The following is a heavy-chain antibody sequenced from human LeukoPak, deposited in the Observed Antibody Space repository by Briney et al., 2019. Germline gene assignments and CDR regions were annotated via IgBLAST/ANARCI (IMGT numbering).Heavy chain of an antibody. CDR1: GGSVSSYY. D-gene: IGHD2-21*01. J-gene: IGHJ2*01. V-gene: IGHV4-59*02. Sequence: SETLSLTCAVSGGSVSSYYWSWMRQPPGKGLEWIGYVYYSGSTNYNPALKGRVTISLDTSENQFSLKLSSVTAADTAVYYCAREANSPTARYWYFDLWGRGTQVTVSS. CDR2: VYYSGST. CDR3: AREANSPTARYWYFDL.